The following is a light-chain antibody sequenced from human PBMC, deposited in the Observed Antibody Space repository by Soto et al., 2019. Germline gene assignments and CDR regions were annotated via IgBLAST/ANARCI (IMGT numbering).Light chain of an antibody. J-gene: IGKJ1*01. V-gene: IGKV3-11*01. CDR2: DAS. CDR3: QQYGSSGT. CDR1: QPVSNY. Sequence: EIVLTQSPATLSLSPGERAALSCRASQPVSNYLAWYQQKPGQAPRLLIYDASNRATGISARFSGSGSGTDFTLTISRLEPEDFAVYYCQQYGSSGTFGQGTKVDIK.